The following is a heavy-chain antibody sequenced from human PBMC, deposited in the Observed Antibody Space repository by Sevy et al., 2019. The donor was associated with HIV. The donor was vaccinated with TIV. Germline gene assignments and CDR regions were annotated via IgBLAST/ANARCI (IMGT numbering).Heavy chain of an antibody. D-gene: IGHD3-3*01. Sequence: GGSLRLSCAASGFTFSTYGMHWVRQAPGRGLEWVAFMRFDGTIKYHTDSVKGRFTISRDNSKNTLYLQMNSLKTEDTAVYYCARRPDFGSVIPTGVMDVWGQGSAVTVSS. J-gene: IGHJ6*02. CDR2: MRFDGTIK. V-gene: IGHV3-30*02. CDR3: ARRPDFGSVIPTGVMDV. CDR1: GFTFSTYG.